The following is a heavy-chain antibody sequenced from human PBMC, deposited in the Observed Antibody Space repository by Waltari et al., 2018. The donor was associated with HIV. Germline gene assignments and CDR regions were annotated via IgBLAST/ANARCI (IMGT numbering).Heavy chain of an antibody. Sequence: QVQLVESGGGVVQPGRSLRISWAASGFTFSSSGMYWVRQAPGKGLDWVAVIWFDGVNKYYADSVKGRFTISRDNSKNTLYLQMNSLRAEDTAVYYCARHPTPFTGYNSFDYWGQGTLVTVSS. CDR2: IWFDGVNK. CDR1: GFTFSSSG. J-gene: IGHJ4*02. D-gene: IGHD5-12*01. CDR3: ARHPTPFTGYNSFDY. V-gene: IGHV3-33*01.